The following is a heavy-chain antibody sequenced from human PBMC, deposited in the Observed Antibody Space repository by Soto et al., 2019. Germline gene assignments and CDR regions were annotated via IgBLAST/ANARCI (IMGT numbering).Heavy chain of an antibody. CDR1: GFTFSSYA. D-gene: IGHD2-15*01. Sequence: QVQLVESGGGVVQPGRSLRLSCAASGFTFSSYAMHWVRQAPGKGLEWVAVISYDGSNKYYADSVKGRFTISRDNSKNPLYVQMNSLRAEDTAVYYCARDQSGTVVNYYYYGMEVWGQGTTVTV. V-gene: IGHV3-30-3*01. CDR2: ISYDGSNK. CDR3: ARDQSGTVVNYYYYGMEV. J-gene: IGHJ6*02.